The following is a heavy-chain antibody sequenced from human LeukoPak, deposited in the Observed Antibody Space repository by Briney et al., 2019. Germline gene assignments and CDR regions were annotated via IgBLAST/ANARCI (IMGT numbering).Heavy chain of an antibody. CDR1: GFIVSRKY. CDR2: IYSGGSA. J-gene: IGHJ3*02. V-gene: IGHV3-66*01. CDR3: AKMSNYYNRLGYYAFDI. Sequence: PGGSLRLSCAASGFIVSRKYMSWVRQAPGKGLEWVSVIYSGGSADYADSVKGRFSISRDNSKNTLHLQMRAEDTAVYYCAKMSNYYNRLGYYAFDIWGQGTMVTVSS. D-gene: IGHD3-22*01.